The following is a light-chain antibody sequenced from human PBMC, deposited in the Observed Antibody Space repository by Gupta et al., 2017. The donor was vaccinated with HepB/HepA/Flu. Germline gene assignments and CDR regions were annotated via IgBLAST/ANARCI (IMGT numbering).Light chain of an antibody. CDR3: GTWDSSLSAVV. CDR1: SSNIGNNY. Sequence: QSVFTQPPSASAAPGQKVTISCPGCSSNIGNNYVSWYQQLPGTAPKLLIYENNKRPSGISDRFSGSKSGTSATLGITGLQTGDEADYYCGTWDSSLSAVVLGGGTKLTVL. V-gene: IGLV1-51*02. J-gene: IGLJ2*01. CDR2: ENN.